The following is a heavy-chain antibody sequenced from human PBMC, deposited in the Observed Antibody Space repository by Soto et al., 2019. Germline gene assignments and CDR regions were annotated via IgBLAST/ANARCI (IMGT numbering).Heavy chain of an antibody. V-gene: IGHV3-23*01. J-gene: IGHJ4*02. CDR2: ISGSGGST. CDR1: GFTFSSYA. Sequence: GESLKISCAASGFTFSSYAMSWVRQAPGKGLEWVSAISGSGGSTYYADSVKGRFTISRDNSKNTLYLQMNSLRAEDTAVYYCAKDRPRPSDYDFWSGYSDVWGQGTLVTVSS. CDR3: AKDRPRPSDYDFWSGYSDV. D-gene: IGHD3-3*01.